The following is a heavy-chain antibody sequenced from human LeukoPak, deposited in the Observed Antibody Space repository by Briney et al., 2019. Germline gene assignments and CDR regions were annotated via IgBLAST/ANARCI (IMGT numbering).Heavy chain of an antibody. CDR1: GFTFSSYA. J-gene: IGHJ4*02. Sequence: GGSLRLSCAASGFTFSSYAMSWVRQALGKGLEWVSAISGSGGSTYYADSVKGRFTISRDNSKNTQYLQMNSLRAEDTAVYYCAKDPVWFGDLTTHFDYWGQGTLVTVSS. D-gene: IGHD3-10*01. V-gene: IGHV3-23*01. CDR3: AKDPVWFGDLTTHFDY. CDR2: ISGSGGST.